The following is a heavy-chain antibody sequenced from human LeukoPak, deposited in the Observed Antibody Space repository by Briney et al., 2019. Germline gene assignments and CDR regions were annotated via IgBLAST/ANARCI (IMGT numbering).Heavy chain of an antibody. V-gene: IGHV1-2*02. CDR1: GYTFTGYY. Sequence: GASVKVSRKASGYTFTGYYMHWVRQAPGQGLEWMGWINPNSGGTNYAQKFQGRVTMTRDTSISTAYMELSRLRSDDTAVYYCARARSARDYDFWSGYRPVKAFDIWGQGTMVTVSS. D-gene: IGHD3-3*01. CDR2: INPNSGGT. CDR3: ARARSARDYDFWSGYRPVKAFDI. J-gene: IGHJ3*02.